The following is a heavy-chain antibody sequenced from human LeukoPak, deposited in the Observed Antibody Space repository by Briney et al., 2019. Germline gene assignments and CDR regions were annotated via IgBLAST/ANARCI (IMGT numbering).Heavy chain of an antibody. J-gene: IGHJ4*02. V-gene: IGHV4-59*11. CDR3: ARGASHYYGSGSYWVY. CDR1: GGSISSHY. CDR2: IYYSGST. D-gene: IGHD3-10*01. Sequence: PSETLSLTCTVSGGSISSHYWSWIRQPPGKGLEWIGYIYYSGSTNYNPSLKSRVTISVDTSKNQFSLKLSSVTAADTAVYYCARGASHYYGSGSYWVYWGQGTLVTVSS.